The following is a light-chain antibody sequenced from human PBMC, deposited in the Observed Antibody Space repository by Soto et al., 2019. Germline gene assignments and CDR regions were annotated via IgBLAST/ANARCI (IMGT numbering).Light chain of an antibody. J-gene: IGKJ1*01. CDR1: QSISSY. V-gene: IGKV1-39*01. CDR2: AAS. Sequence: DILMTQSPSSLSASVGDRVTITCRASQSISSYLNWYQQKPGKAPKLLIYAASSLQSGVPSRFSGSGSGTDFTLTISSLQPEDFATYYCQQSYSTPRFGQGTKVEIK. CDR3: QQSYSTPR.